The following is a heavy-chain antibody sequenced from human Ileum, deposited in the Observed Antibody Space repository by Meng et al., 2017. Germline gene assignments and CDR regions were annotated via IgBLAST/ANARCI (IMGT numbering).Heavy chain of an antibody. J-gene: IGHJ4*02. CDR3: ATSNDRDVYYLGY. D-gene: IGHD3-22*01. CDR2: IFQSGRT. V-gene: IGHV4-4*02. Sequence: QVQLPESGPRLVKPSGTLSLTCAVSGTWWSWARQPPGKGLEWIGEIFQSGRTNYNPSLKSRVTISIDKSKSQISLQLSAVTAADTAVYSCATSNDRDVYYLGYWGQGTLVTVSS. CDR1: GTW.